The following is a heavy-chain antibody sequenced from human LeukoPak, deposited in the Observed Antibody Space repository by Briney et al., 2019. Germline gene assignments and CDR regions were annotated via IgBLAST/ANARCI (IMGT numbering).Heavy chain of an antibody. Sequence: GGSLRLSCEASGLSISAAWMTWVRQAPGKGLEWVATIKNDGSDKYYVDSVKGRFTLSRDNAKNSVYLQMNSLRVEDTAVYYCVNLGYSDGGQGTLVTVSS. D-gene: IGHD5-12*01. CDR1: GLSISAAW. V-gene: IGHV3-7*01. CDR3: VNLGYSD. J-gene: IGHJ4*02. CDR2: IKNDGSDK.